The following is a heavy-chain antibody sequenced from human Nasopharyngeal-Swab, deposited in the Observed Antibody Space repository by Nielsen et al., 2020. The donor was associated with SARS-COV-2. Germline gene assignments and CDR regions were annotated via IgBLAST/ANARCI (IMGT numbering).Heavy chain of an antibody. J-gene: IGHJ4*02. CDR3: ARGVGRTCDY. Sequence: GESLKISCAASGFTFSSYWMLWVRQAPGKGLEWVANMNQDGSDKYYVDSVKGRFTISRDNAKSSLYLQMNSLRAEDTAVYYCARGVGRTCDYWGQGTLVTVSS. CDR1: GFTFSSYW. V-gene: IGHV3-7*04. D-gene: IGHD1-26*01. CDR2: MNQDGSDK.